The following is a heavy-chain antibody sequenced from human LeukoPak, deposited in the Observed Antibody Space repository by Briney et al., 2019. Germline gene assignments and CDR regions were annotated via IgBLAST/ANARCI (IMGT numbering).Heavy chain of an antibody. CDR1: GFTFSSYA. Sequence: GGSLRLSCAASGFTFSSYAMNWVRQAPGKGLEWVSYISSSSSSIYYADSVKGRFTISRDDAKNSLYLQMNSLRDEDTAVYYCARGAYCGGDCYRALGYWGQGTLVTVSS. CDR3: ARGAYCGGDCYRALGY. CDR2: ISSSSSSI. D-gene: IGHD2-21*02. J-gene: IGHJ4*02. V-gene: IGHV3-48*02.